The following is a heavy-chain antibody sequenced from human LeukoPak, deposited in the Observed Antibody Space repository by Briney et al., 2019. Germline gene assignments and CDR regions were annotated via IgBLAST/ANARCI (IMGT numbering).Heavy chain of an antibody. Sequence: GGSLRLSCAASGFTFRDYYVSWIRQAPGKGLEWVSYISSSGSTIYYADSVKGRFTISRDNAKNSLYLQMNSLRAEDTAVYYCARAETEGTYYDILTGYRTSYYFDYWGQGTLVTVSS. D-gene: IGHD3-9*01. V-gene: IGHV3-11*01. J-gene: IGHJ4*02. CDR1: GFTFRDYY. CDR3: ARAETEGTYYDILTGYRTSYYFDY. CDR2: ISSSGSTI.